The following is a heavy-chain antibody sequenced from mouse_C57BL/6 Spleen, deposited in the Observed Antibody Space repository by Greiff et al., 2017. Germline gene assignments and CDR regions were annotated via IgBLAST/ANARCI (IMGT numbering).Heavy chain of an antibody. V-gene: IGHV5-9-1*02. CDR3: TRADYYVSSSPFDY. J-gene: IGHJ2*01. D-gene: IGHD1-1*01. CDR1: GFTFSSYA. CDR2: ISSGGDYI. Sequence: EVKVEASGEGLVKPGGSLKLSCAASGFTFSSYAMSWVRQTPEKRLEWVAYISSGGDYINYADTVKGRFTISSDNARNTLYLQMSSLKSEDTAMYYCTRADYYVSSSPFDYWGQGTTLTVSS.